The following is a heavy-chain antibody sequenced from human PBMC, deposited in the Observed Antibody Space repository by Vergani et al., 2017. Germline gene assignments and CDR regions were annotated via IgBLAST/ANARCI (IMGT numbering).Heavy chain of an antibody. CDR3: TTAWGLYYLHGEYFQY. V-gene: IGHV3-23*01. CDR1: GFTFDTYT. D-gene: IGHD3-10*01. Sequence: EVQLLESGGGLVQPGGSRRLSCAGAGFTFDTYTMSYVRQAPGKGLEWVATNSSGGGDIFYADSVKCRFTISRDNSKNTLFLQMNSLKDEDTAVYYCTTAWGLYYLHGEYFQYWGRGTLVAVSS. CDR2: NSSGGGDI. J-gene: IGHJ1*01.